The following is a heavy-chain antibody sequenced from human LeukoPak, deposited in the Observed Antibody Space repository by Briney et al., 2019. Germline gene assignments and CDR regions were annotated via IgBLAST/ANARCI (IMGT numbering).Heavy chain of an antibody. V-gene: IGHV1-18*04. CDR3: ARNKVHAFDI. CDR2: ISAYNGNT. D-gene: IGHD1/OR15-1a*01. J-gene: IGHJ3*02. CDR1: GYTFTGYY. Sequence: ASVKVSCKASGYTFTGYYMHWVRQAPGQGLEWMGWISAYNGNTNYAQKLQGRVTMTTDTSTSTAYMELRSLRSDDTAVYYCARNKVHAFDIWGQGTMVTVSS.